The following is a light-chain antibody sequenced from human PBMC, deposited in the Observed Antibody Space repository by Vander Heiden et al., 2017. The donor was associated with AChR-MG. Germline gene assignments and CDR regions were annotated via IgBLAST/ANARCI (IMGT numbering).Light chain of an antibody. CDR2: WAS. CDR3: QQFLYAPYN. J-gene: IGKJ2*01. Sequence: DIVVTQSPDSLAVSLGERATINCRSSQTLLYTTNKKTYLAWYQQKPGQPPRLLFYWASSRGSGVPDRFSVSGSGTDFTLTISSLQAEDVAVYYCQQFLYAPYNFGPGTKLEIK. V-gene: IGKV4-1*01. CDR1: QTLLYTTNKKTY.